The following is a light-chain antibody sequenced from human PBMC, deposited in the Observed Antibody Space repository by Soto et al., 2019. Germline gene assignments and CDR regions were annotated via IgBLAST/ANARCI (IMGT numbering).Light chain of an antibody. CDR3: QQYHNWPPLT. J-gene: IGKJ4*01. V-gene: IGKV3-15*01. CDR2: GAS. CDR1: QSVSNY. Sequence: EIVMKQSPATLSVSPGERATLSCRASQSVSNYLAWYQQKPGQAPRLLIYGASTRATGIPARFSGGGSETDFTLTISSLQSEDFAVYYCQQYHNWPPLTFGGGTKVEIK.